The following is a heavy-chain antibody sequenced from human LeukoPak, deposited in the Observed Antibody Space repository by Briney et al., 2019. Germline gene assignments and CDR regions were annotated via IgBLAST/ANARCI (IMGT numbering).Heavy chain of an antibody. Sequence: SETLSLTCTVSGGSISRYYWSWIRQPPGKGLEWIGYIYHSGSTYYNPSLKSRVTISVDRSKNQFSLKLSSVTAADTAVYYCARGSGGGYYYDSRGPDAFDIWGQGTMVTVSS. CDR2: IYHSGST. V-gene: IGHV4-30-2*01. CDR3: ARGSGGGYYYDSRGPDAFDI. J-gene: IGHJ3*02. CDR1: GGSISRYY. D-gene: IGHD3-22*01.